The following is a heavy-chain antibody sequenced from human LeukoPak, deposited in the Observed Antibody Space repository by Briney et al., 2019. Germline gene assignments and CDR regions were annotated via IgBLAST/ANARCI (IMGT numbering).Heavy chain of an antibody. D-gene: IGHD6-13*01. Sequence: GASVKVSCKASGYTFTGYYMHWVRQAPGQGLEWMGWINPNSGGTNYAQKFQGRVTMTRDTSNSTAYMELSRLRSNDTAVYYCARSSREQLVRWYFDLWGRGTLVTVSS. CDR2: INPNSGGT. V-gene: IGHV1-2*02. J-gene: IGHJ2*01. CDR3: ARSSREQLVRWYFDL. CDR1: GYTFTGYY.